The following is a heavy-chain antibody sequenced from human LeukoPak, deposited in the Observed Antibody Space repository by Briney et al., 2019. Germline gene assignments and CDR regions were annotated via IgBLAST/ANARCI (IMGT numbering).Heavy chain of an antibody. CDR2: IYYSGTT. J-gene: IGHJ4*02. D-gene: IGHD1-14*01. V-gene: IGHV4-59*12. CDR3: ARGLRGTIVAFEY. CDR1: GDSISSYY. Sequence: SQTLSLTCTVSGDSISSYYWSWIRQPPGKGLEWIGYIYYSGTTNYNPSLKSRVTISVDTSRNQFSLRLSSVTAADTAVYYCARGLRGTIVAFEYWGQGTLVTVSS.